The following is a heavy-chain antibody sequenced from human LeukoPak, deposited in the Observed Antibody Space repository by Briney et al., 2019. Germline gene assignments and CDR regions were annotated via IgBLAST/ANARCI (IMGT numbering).Heavy chain of an antibody. CDR1: GGSISSYY. D-gene: IGHD2-21*02. CDR3: AGRLRSLNNPFDP. CDR2: ISYSGST. J-gene: IGHJ5*02. Sequence: SSETLSLTCSVSGGSISSYYWSWIRQPPGKGLEWIGDISYSGSTNYNPSLKSRVTVSVDTSNKQFSLKLSSVTAADTAVYYCAGRLRSLNNPFDPWGHGTLVSVSS. V-gene: IGHV4-59*01.